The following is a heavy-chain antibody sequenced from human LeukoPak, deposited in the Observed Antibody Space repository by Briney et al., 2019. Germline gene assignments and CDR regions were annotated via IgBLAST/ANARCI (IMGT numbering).Heavy chain of an antibody. Sequence: GKSLRLSCVASGFTFSSYGMHWVRQAPRKGLEWVAVTWYDGRNNYYAASVKGRFTISRDDSKTTVYLLMNSLRAEDTAVYYCAREVAPLYFHYGMTSGVKGPRSPSPQ. CDR3: AREVAPLYFHYGMTS. J-gene: IGHJ6*01. CDR2: TWYDGRNN. D-gene: IGHD2-21*01. V-gene: IGHV3-33*01. CDR1: GFTFSSYG.